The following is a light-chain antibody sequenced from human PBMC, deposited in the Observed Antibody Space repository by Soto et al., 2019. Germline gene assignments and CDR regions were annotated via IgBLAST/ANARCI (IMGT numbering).Light chain of an antibody. CDR3: QQSYSTPIS. V-gene: IGKV1-39*01. Sequence: DIAVTQNTSSLSASVGDTVTITCRASQSISSHLNWYQQKPGKAPNLLMYTASNLQSGVPSRFSGSGSGTDFTLTISSLQPEDFATYYCQQSYSTPISFGQGTRLEI. CDR2: TAS. CDR1: QSISSH. J-gene: IGKJ5*01.